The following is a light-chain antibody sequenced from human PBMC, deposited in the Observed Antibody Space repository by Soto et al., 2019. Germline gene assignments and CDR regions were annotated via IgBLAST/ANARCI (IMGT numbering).Light chain of an antibody. CDR1: QSVSSY. CDR3: QQRSNWPLT. Sequence: EIVLTQSPATLSLSPGERATLSCRASQSVSSYLAWYQQKPGQAPRLLIYDASSRATGIPARFSGSGSGRDFTLTITSLEPEDSAVYYCQQRSNWPLTFGGGTKVEIK. CDR2: DAS. J-gene: IGKJ4*01. V-gene: IGKV3-11*02.